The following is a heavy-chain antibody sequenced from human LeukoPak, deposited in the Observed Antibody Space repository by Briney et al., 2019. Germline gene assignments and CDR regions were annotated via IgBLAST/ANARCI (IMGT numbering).Heavy chain of an antibody. J-gene: IGHJ4*02. CDR2: IKRDGSDK. Sequence: GGSLRLSCAASGFTFSSSWMTWVRQAPGKGLEWVANIKRDGSDKYYVDSVKGRFTISRDNAKNSLYLQMNSLRDEDTAVYYCARAEEQRWGYVDYWGQGTLVTVSS. CDR1: GFTFSSSW. V-gene: IGHV3-7*04. CDR3: ARAEEQRWGYVDY. D-gene: IGHD5-24*01.